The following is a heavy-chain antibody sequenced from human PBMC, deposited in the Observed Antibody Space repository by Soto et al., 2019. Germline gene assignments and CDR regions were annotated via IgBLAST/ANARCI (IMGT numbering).Heavy chain of an antibody. V-gene: IGHV3-23*01. Sequence: GGSLRLSCAASGFTFSSYAMSWVRQAPGKGLEWVSAISGSGGSTYYADSVKGRFTISRDNSKNTLYLQMNSLRAEDTAVYYCARRGEVYYVFWSGYYTYRDYYYYMDVWGKGTTVTVSS. CDR2: ISGSGGST. D-gene: IGHD3-3*01. J-gene: IGHJ6*03. CDR1: GFTFSSYA. CDR3: ARRGEVYYVFWSGYYTYRDYYYYMDV.